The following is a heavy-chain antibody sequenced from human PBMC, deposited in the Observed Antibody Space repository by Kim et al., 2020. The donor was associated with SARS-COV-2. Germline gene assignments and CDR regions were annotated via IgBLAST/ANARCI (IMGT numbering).Heavy chain of an antibody. CDR3: ARVGYDYIWGSYRDYYCYYGMDV. Sequence: GGSLRLSCAASGFTFSDYYMSWIRQAPGKGLEWVSYISSSSSYTNYADSVKGRFTISRDNSKNSLYLQMNSLRAEDTAVYYCARVGYDYIWGSYRDYYCYYGMDVRGQGTTVTVSS. V-gene: IGHV3-11*03. CDR2: ISSSSSYT. CDR1: GFTFSDYY. D-gene: IGHD3-16*02. J-gene: IGHJ6*02.